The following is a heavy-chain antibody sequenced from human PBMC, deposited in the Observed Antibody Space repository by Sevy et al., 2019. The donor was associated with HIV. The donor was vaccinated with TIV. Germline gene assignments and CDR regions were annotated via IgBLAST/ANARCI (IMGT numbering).Heavy chain of an antibody. J-gene: IGHJ6*02. CDR3: ARVYGDYGYYYYYYGMDV. CDR1: GFTFSSYS. D-gene: IGHD4-17*01. CDR2: IRSSSSYI. Sequence: AGSLRLSCAASGFTFSSYSMNWVRQAPGKGLEWVSSIRSSSSYIYYADSVKGRFTISRDNAKNSLYLQMNSLRAEDTAVYYCARVYGDYGYYYYYYGMDVWGQGTTVTVSS. V-gene: IGHV3-21*01.